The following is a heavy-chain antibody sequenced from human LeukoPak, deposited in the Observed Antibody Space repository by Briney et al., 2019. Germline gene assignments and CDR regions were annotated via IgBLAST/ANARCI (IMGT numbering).Heavy chain of an antibody. Sequence: GGSLRLSCAASGFTFSTYTMNWVRQAPGKGLQWVPTISSSSSYIYYADSVKGRFTISRDNAKNSLYLQMNSLRAEDTAVYYCARDPDRYSSGWYFDPWGQGTLVTVSS. CDR2: ISSSSSYI. CDR1: GFTFSTYT. J-gene: IGHJ5*02. D-gene: IGHD6-19*01. V-gene: IGHV3-21*01. CDR3: ARDPDRYSSGWYFDP.